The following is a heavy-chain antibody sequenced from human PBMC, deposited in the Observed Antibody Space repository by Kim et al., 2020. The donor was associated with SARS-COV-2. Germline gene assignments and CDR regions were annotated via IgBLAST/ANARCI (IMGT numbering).Heavy chain of an antibody. V-gene: IGHV4-31*03. D-gene: IGHD2-2*01. CDR3: AGYCSSTSCRWFDP. CDR1: GGSISSGGYY. J-gene: IGHJ5*02. CDR2: IYYSGST. Sequence: SETLSLTCTVSGGSISSGGYYWSWIRQYPGKGLEWIGYIYYSGSTYYNPSLRSRVSISVDTSKNQFSLKLNSVTAADAAVYYCAGYCSSTSCRWFDPWGQGTLVTVSS.